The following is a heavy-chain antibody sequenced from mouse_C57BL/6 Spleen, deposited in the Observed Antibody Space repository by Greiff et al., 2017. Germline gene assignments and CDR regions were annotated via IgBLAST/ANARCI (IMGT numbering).Heavy chain of an antibody. CDR3: ERDYYYGSSSAWFAY. V-gene: IGHV1-26*01. CDR1: GYTFTDYY. J-gene: IGHJ3*01. D-gene: IGHD1-1*01. Sequence: EVQLQQSGPELVMPGASVKISCKASGYTFTDYYMNWVKQSHGKSLEWIGDINPNNGGTSYNQKFKGKATLTVDKSSSTAYMELRSLTSEDSAVYYCERDYYYGSSSAWFAYWGQGTLVTVSA. CDR2: INPNNGGT.